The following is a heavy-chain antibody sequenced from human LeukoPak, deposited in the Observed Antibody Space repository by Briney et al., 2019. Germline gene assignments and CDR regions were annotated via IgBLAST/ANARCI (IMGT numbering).Heavy chain of an antibody. CDR1: GYTFTSYG. Sequence: ASVKVSCKASGYTFTSYGISWVRQAPGQGLEWMGWISAYNGNTNYAQKLQGRVTITTDTSTSTAYMELRSLRSDDTAVYYCARDNPFPKYSSGWSDGFDIWGQGTMVTVSS. D-gene: IGHD6-19*01. J-gene: IGHJ3*02. V-gene: IGHV1-18*01. CDR3: ARDNPFPKYSSGWSDGFDI. CDR2: ISAYNGNT.